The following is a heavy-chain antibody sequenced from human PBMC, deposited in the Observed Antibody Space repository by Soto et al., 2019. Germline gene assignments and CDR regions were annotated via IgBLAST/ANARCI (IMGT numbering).Heavy chain of an antibody. D-gene: IGHD3-9*01. J-gene: IGHJ4*02. CDR1: GGYISSYY. V-gene: IGHV4-59*07. CDR2: IYNIGNT. Sequence: SDTLSLTCTVSGGYISSYYWSWIRQPPGKGLEWIGFIYNIGNTNYNPSLKSRVTISGDTSKNQFSLKLTSVTAADTAVYYCARGSILAAYSHFDYWGQGTLVTVSS. CDR3: ARGSILAAYSHFDY.